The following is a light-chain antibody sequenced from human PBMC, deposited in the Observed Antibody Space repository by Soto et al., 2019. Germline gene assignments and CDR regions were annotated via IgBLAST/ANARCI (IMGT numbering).Light chain of an antibody. J-gene: IGKJ1*01. CDR2: GAY. Sequence: ETVLTQSPATLSVSPGERATLSCRASQSVDNNLAWYQQKPGQAPRLLIYGAYTRATGIPARFSGSGSGTDFTLTISSLQSEDFAVYFCQQFYTWPQTFGHGTKVDIK. CDR3: QQFYTWPQT. CDR1: QSVDNN. V-gene: IGKV3-15*01.